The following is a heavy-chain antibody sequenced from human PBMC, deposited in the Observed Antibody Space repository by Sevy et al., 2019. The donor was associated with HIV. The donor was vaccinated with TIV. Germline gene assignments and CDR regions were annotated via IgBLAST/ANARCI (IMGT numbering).Heavy chain of an antibody. J-gene: IGHJ6*03. CDR2: IWYDGSNK. Sequence: GGSLRLSCAASGFTFSSYGMHWVRQAPGKGLEWVAVIWYDGSNKYYADSVKGRFTIYGDNSKNRLYLQMNSLRAEDTAVYYCAKGACSGGSCYWGGDYYYYYMDVWAKGTTVTVSS. D-gene: IGHD2-15*01. V-gene: IGHV3-33*06. CDR1: GFTFSSYG. CDR3: AKGACSGGSCYWGGDYYYYYMDV.